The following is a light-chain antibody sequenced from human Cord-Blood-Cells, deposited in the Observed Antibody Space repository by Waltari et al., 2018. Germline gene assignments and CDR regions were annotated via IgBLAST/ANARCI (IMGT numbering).Light chain of an antibody. Sequence: QSALTQPRSVSGSPGQSVTIYCTGTSSDVGGYNYVSWYQQHPGKAPKLMIYDVSNRPSGVPARFSGSKSGNTASLTISGLQAEDEADYYCCSYAGSYTWVFGGGTKLTVL. CDR1: SSDVGGYNY. V-gene: IGLV2-11*01. J-gene: IGLJ3*02. CDR2: DVS. CDR3: CSYAGSYTWV.